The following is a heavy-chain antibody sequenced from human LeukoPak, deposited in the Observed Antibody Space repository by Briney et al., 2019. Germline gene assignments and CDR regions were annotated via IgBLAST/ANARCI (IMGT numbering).Heavy chain of an antibody. CDR3: ARSSLGTITAGPFDY. CDR2: ISGYNGNT. J-gene: IGHJ4*02. CDR1: GYTFSSYG. V-gene: IGHV1-18*01. D-gene: IGHD5-12*01. Sequence: ASVKVSCKASGYTFSSYGIAWVRQAPGQGLEWMGWISGYNGNTNYAQKLQGRVSMTTDTSTTTAYMELRSLTSDDTALYYCARSSLGTITAGPFDYWGQGTLVTVSS.